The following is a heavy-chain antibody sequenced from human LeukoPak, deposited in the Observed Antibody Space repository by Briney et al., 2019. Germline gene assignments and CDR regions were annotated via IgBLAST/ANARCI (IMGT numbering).Heavy chain of an antibody. V-gene: IGHV4-59*08. J-gene: IGHJ4*02. Sequence: SETLSLTCTVPGGSISSYYWSWIRQPPGKGLEWIGYIYYSGSTNYNPSLKSRVTISVDTSKNQFSLKLSSVTAADTAVYYCARHPPSVGYSSGWCFDYWGQGTLVTVSS. CDR1: GGSISSYY. CDR3: ARHPPSVGYSSGWCFDY. D-gene: IGHD6-19*01. CDR2: IYYSGST.